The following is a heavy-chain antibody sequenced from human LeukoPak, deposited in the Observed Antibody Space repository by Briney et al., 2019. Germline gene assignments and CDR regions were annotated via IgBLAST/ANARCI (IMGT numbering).Heavy chain of an antibody. CDR1: GGSFSGYY. CDR3: ARGKGTVTTAKYDY. J-gene: IGHJ4*02. D-gene: IGHD4-17*01. CDR2: INHSGST. V-gene: IGHV4-34*01. Sequence: PSETLSLTCAVYGGSFSGYYWSWIRQPPGKGLEWIGEINHSGSTNYNPSLKSRVTISVDTSKNQFSLKLSSVTAADTAVYYCARGKGTVTTAKYDYWGQGTLVTVSS.